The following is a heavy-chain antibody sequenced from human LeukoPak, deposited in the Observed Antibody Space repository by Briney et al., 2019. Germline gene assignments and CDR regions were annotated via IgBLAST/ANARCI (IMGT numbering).Heavy chain of an antibody. CDR3: ARCHSGGSYYYYYYMDV. J-gene: IGHJ6*03. Sequence: ASVKVSCKASGYTFTSYDINWVRQAAGQGLEWMGWMNPNSGNTGYAQKFQGRVTITRNTSISTAYMELSSLRSEDTAVYYCARCHSGGSYYYYYYMDVWGKGTTVTVSS. CDR2: MNPNSGNT. CDR1: GYTFTSYD. D-gene: IGHD2-15*01. V-gene: IGHV1-8*03.